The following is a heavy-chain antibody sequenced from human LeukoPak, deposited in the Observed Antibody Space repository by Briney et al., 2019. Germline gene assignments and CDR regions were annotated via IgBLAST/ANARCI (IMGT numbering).Heavy chain of an antibody. D-gene: IGHD2-8*01. CDR1: GFIFIDYG. CDR3: ARALIGYYFDY. CDR2: INWNGGTT. J-gene: IGHJ4*02. Sequence: GGSLRLSCAASGFIFIDYGMSWVRQVPGKGLEWVSGINWNGGTTGYRDSVKGRFTISRDNAKNSLYLQMNSLRAEDTALYYCARALIGYYFDYWGQGTLVTVSS. V-gene: IGHV3-20*04.